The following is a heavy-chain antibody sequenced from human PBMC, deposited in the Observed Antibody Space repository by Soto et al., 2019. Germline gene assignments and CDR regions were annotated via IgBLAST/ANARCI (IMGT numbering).Heavy chain of an antibody. V-gene: IGHV3-11*01. CDR1: GFTFSDYY. CDR2: ISSSGSTI. D-gene: IGHD5-12*01. Sequence: QVQLVESGGGLVKPGGSLRLSCAASGFTFSDYYMSWIRQAPGKGLEWVSYISSSGSTIYYADSVKGRFTISRDNAKNSLYLQMNSLRAEDTAVYYGARDLRWLQLCSTHYGMDVWGQGTTVTVSS. J-gene: IGHJ6*02. CDR3: ARDLRWLQLCSTHYGMDV.